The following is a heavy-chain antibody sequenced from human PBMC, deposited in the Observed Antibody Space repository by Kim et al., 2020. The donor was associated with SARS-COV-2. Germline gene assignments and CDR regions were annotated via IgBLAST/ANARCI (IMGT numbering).Heavy chain of an antibody. Sequence: SLKSRVTISVATSKNQFSLKLSSVTAADTAVYYCARDGAYSSSWYDPFDYWGQGTLVTVSS. D-gene: IGHD6-13*01. J-gene: IGHJ4*02. CDR3: ARDGAYSSSWYDPFDY. V-gene: IGHV4-39*07.